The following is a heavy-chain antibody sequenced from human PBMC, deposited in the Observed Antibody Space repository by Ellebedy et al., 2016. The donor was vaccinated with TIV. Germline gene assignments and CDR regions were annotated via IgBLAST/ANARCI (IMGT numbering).Heavy chain of an antibody. J-gene: IGHJ4*02. CDR1: GFTFSSYA. V-gene: IGHV3-23*01. Sequence: GESLKISCAASGFTFSSYAMSWVRQAPGKGLEWVSAISGSGGSTYYADSVKGRFTISRDNSKNTLYLQMNSLRAEDTAVYYCARGDDSSGYYTDYWGQGTLVTVSS. CDR3: ARGDDSSGYYTDY. CDR2: ISGSGGST. D-gene: IGHD3-22*01.